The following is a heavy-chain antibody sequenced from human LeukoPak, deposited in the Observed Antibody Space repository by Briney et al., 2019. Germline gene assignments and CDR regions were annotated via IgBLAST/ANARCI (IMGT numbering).Heavy chain of an antibody. CDR3: AKGGLWEYGDYVSGY. D-gene: IGHD4-17*01. V-gene: IGHV3-23*01. CDR1: GFTFSSYA. Sequence: GGSLRLSCAASGFTFSSYAMSWVRQAPGKGLEWVSAISGSGGSTYYADSVKGRFTISRNNSKNTLYLQMNSLRAEDTAVYYCAKGGLWEYGDYVSGYWGQGTLVTVSS. CDR2: ISGSGGST. J-gene: IGHJ4*02.